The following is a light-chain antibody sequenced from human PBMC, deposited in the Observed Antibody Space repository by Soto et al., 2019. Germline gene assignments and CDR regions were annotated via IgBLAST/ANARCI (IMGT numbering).Light chain of an antibody. V-gene: IGKV3-15*01. J-gene: IGKJ3*01. Sequence: EIVMTQSPATLSMSPGERAALSCRASQSVGIHLAWYQQKPGQAPRLLLYSASTRAAGDPPRFSASGSGTEFTLTISSLQSEDFAVYYCQQYNNWPLTFGPGTRVDIK. CDR2: SAS. CDR3: QQYNNWPLT. CDR1: QSVGIH.